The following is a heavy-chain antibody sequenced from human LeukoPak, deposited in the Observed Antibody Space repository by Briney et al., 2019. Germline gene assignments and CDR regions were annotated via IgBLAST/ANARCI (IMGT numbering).Heavy chain of an antibody. CDR2: IKEDGSKK. CDR1: GFTFSSYW. J-gene: IGHJ4*01. V-gene: IGHV3-7*01. D-gene: IGHD4-17*01. CDR3: ALGGWDYAPQSSSDFDY. Sequence: GGSLRLSCAASGFTFSSYWMSWVRQAPGKGLEWVANIKEDGSKKSYVDSLKGRFTISRDNAKNSLYLQMDSLRAEDTAVYYCALGGWDYAPQSSSDFDYWGHGTLVTVSS.